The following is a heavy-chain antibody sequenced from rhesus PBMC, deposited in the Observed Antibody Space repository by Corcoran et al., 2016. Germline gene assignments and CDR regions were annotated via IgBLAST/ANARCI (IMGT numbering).Heavy chain of an antibody. J-gene: IGHJ4*01. D-gene: IGHD4-29*01. Sequence: QLQLQESGPGLVKPSETLSLTCAVSGGSISSNYWSWIRQPPGKGLEWIGRISGSGGSTDYNPSLKSRVTISTDTSKNQFSLNLSSVTAADTAVYYCARRDPTTVAATGLDYWGQGVLVTVSS. CDR3: ARRDPTTVAATGLDY. CDR1: GGSISSNY. CDR2: ISGSGGST. V-gene: IGHV4-173*01.